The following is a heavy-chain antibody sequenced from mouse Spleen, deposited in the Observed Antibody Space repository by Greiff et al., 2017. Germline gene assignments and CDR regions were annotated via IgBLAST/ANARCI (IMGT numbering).Heavy chain of an antibody. CDR2: IHPSDSDT. J-gene: IGHJ3*01. CDR1: GYTFTSYW. D-gene: IGHD2-4*01. V-gene: IGHV1-74*01. Sequence: QVHVKQPGAELVKPGASVKVSCKASGYTFTSYWMHWVKQRPGQGLEWIGRIHPSDSDTNYNQKFKGKATLTVDKSSSTAYMQLSSLTSEDSAVYYCAIGRIGYYDYAAYWGQGTLVTVSA. CDR3: AIGRIGYYDYAAY.